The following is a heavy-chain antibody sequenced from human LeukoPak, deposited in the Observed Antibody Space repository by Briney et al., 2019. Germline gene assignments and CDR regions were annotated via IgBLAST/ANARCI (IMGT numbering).Heavy chain of an antibody. Sequence: PSETLSLTCTVSGGSISSYYWSWIRQPPGKGLEWIGYVYYSGSTNYNPSLKSRVTISVDTSKNQFSLKLSSVTAADTAVYYCARHLTWIQPLFDYWGQGTLVTVSS. D-gene: IGHD5-18*01. V-gene: IGHV4-59*08. CDR3: ARHLTWIQPLFDY. CDR1: GGSISSYY. J-gene: IGHJ4*02. CDR2: VYYSGST.